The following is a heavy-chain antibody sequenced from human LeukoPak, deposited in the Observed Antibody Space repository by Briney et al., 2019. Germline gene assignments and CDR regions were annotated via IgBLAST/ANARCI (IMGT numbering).Heavy chain of an antibody. Sequence: GGSLRLSCAASGFTFDDYAMHWVRHAPGKGLEWVSLISGDGGSTYYADSVKGQFTISRDNSKNSLYLQMNSLRTEDTALYYCAKDIFPTYYDFWSGWLDYWGQGTLVTVPS. V-gene: IGHV3-43*02. CDR3: AKDIFPTYYDFWSGWLDY. CDR2: ISGDGGST. CDR1: GFTFDDYA. D-gene: IGHD3-3*01. J-gene: IGHJ4*02.